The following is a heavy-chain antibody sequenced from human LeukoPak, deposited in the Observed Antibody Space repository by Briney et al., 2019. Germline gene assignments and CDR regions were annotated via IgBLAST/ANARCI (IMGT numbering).Heavy chain of an antibody. D-gene: IGHD3-22*01. CDR2: IIPILGKA. CDR3: AREQYYYDSTGYYYYFDY. Sequence: SVKVSCKASGGTFSSYAISWVRPAPGQALEWMGRIIPILGKANYAQKFQGRVTITADKSTSTAYMELSSLRPEDTAVYYCAREQYYYDSTGYYYYFDYWGQGTLVTVSS. J-gene: IGHJ4*02. CDR1: GGTFSSYA. V-gene: IGHV1-69*04.